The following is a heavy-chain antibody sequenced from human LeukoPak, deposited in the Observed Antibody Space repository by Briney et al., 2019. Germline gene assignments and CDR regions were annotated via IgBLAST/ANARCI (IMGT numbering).Heavy chain of an antibody. V-gene: IGHV4-59*08. CDR1: GGSISSYY. D-gene: IGHD6-13*01. Sequence: SETLSLTCTVSGGSISSYYWSWVRQPPGKGLEWIGYIYYSGSTNYNPSLKSRVTISVDTSKNQFSLKLSSVTAADTAVYYCARLGAAVFNWFDPWGQGTLVTVSS. J-gene: IGHJ5*02. CDR2: IYYSGST. CDR3: ARLGAAVFNWFDP.